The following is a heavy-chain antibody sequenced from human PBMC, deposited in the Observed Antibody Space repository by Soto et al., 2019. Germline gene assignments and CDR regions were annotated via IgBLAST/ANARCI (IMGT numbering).Heavy chain of an antibody. CDR1: GFPFSTYS. J-gene: IGHJ4*02. V-gene: IGHV3-48*02. Sequence: EVELVESGGGLVQPGGSLRLSCAASGFPFSTYSMSWVRQAPGKGLEWISYNSASTLTTFYADSVKGRFTISRDTAQNSLYLQMNSLRDEDTAVYYCARAPQLVAPAATGFDSWGQGTLVTVSS. D-gene: IGHD2-2*01. CDR2: NSASTLTT. CDR3: ARAPQLVAPAATGFDS.